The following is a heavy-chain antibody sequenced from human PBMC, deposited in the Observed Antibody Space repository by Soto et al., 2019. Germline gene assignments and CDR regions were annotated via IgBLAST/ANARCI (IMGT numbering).Heavy chain of an antibody. V-gene: IGHV1-69*13. D-gene: IGHD2-15*01. CDR3: ARGYCSGGSCWVEYYYGMDV. J-gene: IGHJ6*02. CDR1: GYTFACYA. Sequence: SVKVYCKASGYTFACYAISWVRQAPGRGLEWMGGIIPIFGTANYAQKFQGRVTITADESTSTAYMELSSLRSEDTAVYYCARGYCSGGSCWVEYYYGMDVWGQGTTDIVSS. CDR2: IIPIFGTA.